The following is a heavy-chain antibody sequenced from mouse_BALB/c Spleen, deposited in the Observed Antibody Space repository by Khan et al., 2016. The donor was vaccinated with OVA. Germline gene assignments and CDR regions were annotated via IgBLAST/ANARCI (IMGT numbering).Heavy chain of an antibody. V-gene: IGHV3-2*02. J-gene: IGHJ2*01. CDR2: ISYSGRT. D-gene: IGHD1-1*01. CDR3: ARSVTITTVVATDFDY. Sequence: EVQLQESGPGLVNPSQSLSLTCTVTGYSITSDYAWNWIRQFPGNKLEWMGYISYSGRTSYNPSLKSRISITRDTSKNTVFLQLNSVTTEDTASYFCARSVTITTVVATDFDYWGQGTTLTVSS. CDR1: GYSITSDYA.